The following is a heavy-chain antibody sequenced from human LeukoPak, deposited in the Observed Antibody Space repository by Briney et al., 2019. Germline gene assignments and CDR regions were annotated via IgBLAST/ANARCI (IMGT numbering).Heavy chain of an antibody. Sequence: PGGSLRLSCAASGFTFSSYAMSWVRQAPGKGLEWVSAISGSGGSTYYADSVKGRFTISRDNSKNTLYLQMNSLRAEDTAVYYCAKDRSLLRFLEWFFDYWGQGTLVTVSS. CDR1: GFTFSSYA. D-gene: IGHD3-3*01. CDR3: AKDRSLLRFLEWFFDY. CDR2: ISGSGGST. V-gene: IGHV3-23*01. J-gene: IGHJ4*02.